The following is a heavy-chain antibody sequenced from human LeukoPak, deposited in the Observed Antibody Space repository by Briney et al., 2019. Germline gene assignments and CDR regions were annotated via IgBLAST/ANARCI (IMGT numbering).Heavy chain of an antibody. V-gene: IGHV3-74*01. CDR2: INSDGSST. CDR3: ARDSGGDYGLTVVGY. Sequence: GGSLRLSCAASGFTFSSYWMHWVRQAPGKGLVWVSRINSDGSSTSYADSVKGRFTISRDNAKNTLYLQMNSLRAEDTAVYYCARDSGGDYGLTVVGYWGQGTLVTVSS. J-gene: IGHJ4*02. CDR1: GFTFSSYW. D-gene: IGHD4-17*01.